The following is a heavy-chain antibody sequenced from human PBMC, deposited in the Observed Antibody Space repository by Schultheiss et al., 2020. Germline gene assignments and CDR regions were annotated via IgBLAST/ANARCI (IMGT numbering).Heavy chain of an antibody. D-gene: IGHD3-22*01. J-gene: IGHJ4*02. V-gene: IGHV1-2*04. CDR1: GYTFTGHY. CDR2: INPNSGGT. CDR3: AIVTYYYDSSGYAYYFDY. Sequence: ASVKVSCKASGYTFTGHYVHWVRQAPGQGLEWMGWINPNSGGTNYAQKFQGWVTMTTDTSTSTAYMELRSLRSDDTAVYYCAIVTYYYDSSGYAYYFDYWGQGTLVTVSS.